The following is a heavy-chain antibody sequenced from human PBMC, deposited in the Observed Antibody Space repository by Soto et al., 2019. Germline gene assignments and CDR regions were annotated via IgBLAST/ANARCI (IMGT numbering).Heavy chain of an antibody. Sequence: QVQLMQSGAELKKPGSSVKVSCSASGVTFSSYAFTWVRQAPGQGLEWMGNIIPVFRTSNYAQGFQGRLTISADESTNTIYMELSSLRSEDTAVYFCAKDGSWDGGGGESWGQGTLVIVSS. D-gene: IGHD3-16*01. CDR2: IIPVFRTS. J-gene: IGHJ4*02. CDR3: AKDGSWDGGGGES. V-gene: IGHV1-69*18. CDR1: GVTFSSYA.